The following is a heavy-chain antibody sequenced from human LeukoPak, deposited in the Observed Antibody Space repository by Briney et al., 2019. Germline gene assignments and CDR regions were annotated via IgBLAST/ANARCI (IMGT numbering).Heavy chain of an antibody. Sequence: ASVKVSCKASGYTFTNCDINWVRQAPGQGLEWMGWMNPNSGDTGYAQNFQGRVSITRNTSISTAYMELSSLRSEDTAVYYCARDMRGAAAADDAFDIWGQGTLVTVSS. CDR1: GYTFTNCD. J-gene: IGHJ3*02. D-gene: IGHD6-13*01. V-gene: IGHV1-8*03. CDR2: MNPNSGDT. CDR3: ARDMRGAAAADDAFDI.